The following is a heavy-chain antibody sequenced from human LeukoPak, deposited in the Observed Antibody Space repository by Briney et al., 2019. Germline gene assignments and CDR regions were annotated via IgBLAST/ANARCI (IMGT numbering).Heavy chain of an antibody. CDR1: GFTFGDYA. D-gene: IGHD1-1*01. J-gene: IGHJ4*02. V-gene: IGHV3-49*04. CDR3: TRDSGYSFDY. CDR2: IRSNTYGGTT. Sequence: GGSLRLSCAVSGFTFGDYAMSWVRQAPGKGLEWVGFIRSNTYGGTTEYAASVKGRFTVSRDDSKSIAYLQMNSLKTEDTAVYYCTRDSGYSFDYWGQGILVTVSS.